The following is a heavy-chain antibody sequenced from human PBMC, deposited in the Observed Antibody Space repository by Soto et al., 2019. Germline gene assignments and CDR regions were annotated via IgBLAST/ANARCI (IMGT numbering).Heavy chain of an antibody. Sequence: PSETLSLTCTVSGGSISSGGYYWSWIRQHPGKGLEWIGYIYYSGSTYYNPSLKSRVTISVDTSKNQFSLKLSSVTAADTAVYYCARGGYSSSGPAFDIWGQGTMVTVSS. V-gene: IGHV4-31*03. CDR1: GGSISSGGYY. CDR3: ARGGYSSSGPAFDI. D-gene: IGHD6-13*01. J-gene: IGHJ3*02. CDR2: IYYSGST.